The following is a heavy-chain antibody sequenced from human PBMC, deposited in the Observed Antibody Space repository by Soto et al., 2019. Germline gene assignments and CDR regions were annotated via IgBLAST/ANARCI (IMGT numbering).Heavy chain of an antibody. V-gene: IGHV1-18*01. Sequence: QVQLVQSGGEVKRPGASVKVSCKTSGYTFSNYGITWVRQAPGQPLEWLGWISLYSDGTNYAQKFQGRVSMTTDTSTTTAYMELMSLRSDDTAVYYCAIVVPGAEAWFGPWGKGTMVTVSS. CDR2: ISLYSDGT. J-gene: IGHJ5*02. CDR3: AIVVPGAEAWFGP. D-gene: IGHD2-2*01. CDR1: GYTFSNYG.